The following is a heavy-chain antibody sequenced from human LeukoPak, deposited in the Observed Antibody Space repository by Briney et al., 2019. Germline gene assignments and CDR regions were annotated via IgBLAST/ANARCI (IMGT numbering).Heavy chain of an antibody. J-gene: IGHJ4*02. CDR3: VRASGGTID. CDR2: INSDGSTT. CDR1: GFSFSNYW. D-gene: IGHD3-16*02. V-gene: IGHV3-74*01. Sequence: TGGSLRLSCAASGFSFSNYWMDWVRQAPGKGLVWVSRINSDGSTTTYADSVKGRFTISRDNAKNTLYLQMNSLRAEDTAVYYCVRASGGTIDWGQGTLATVSS.